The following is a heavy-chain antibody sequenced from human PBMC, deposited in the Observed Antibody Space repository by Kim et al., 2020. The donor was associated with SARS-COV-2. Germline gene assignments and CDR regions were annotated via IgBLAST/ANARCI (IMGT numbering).Heavy chain of an antibody. CDR1: GFTFTSSA. CDR2: IVVGSGNT. J-gene: IGHJ6*01. D-gene: IGHD5-12*01. V-gene: IGHV1-58*01. CDR3: AADPLHSGYVPYYYGMDV. Sequence: SVKVSCKASGFTFTSSAVQWVRQARGQRLEWIGWIVVGSGNTKYAQKFQERVTITRDMSTSTAYMELSSLRSEDTAVYYCAADPLHSGYVPYYYGMDVWRRGTTVNVSP.